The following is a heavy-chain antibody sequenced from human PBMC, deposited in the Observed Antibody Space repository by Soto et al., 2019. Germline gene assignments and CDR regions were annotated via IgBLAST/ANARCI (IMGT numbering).Heavy chain of an antibody. Sequence: GGSLRLSCAASGLTFSSYSMNCVRQAPGKGLEWVSSISSSSSYIYYADSVKGRFTISRDNAKNSLYLQMNSLRAEDTAVYYCARDRPDDFWSGYYYYYYGMDVWGQGTTVTVSS. CDR2: ISSSSSYI. J-gene: IGHJ6*02. D-gene: IGHD3-3*01. V-gene: IGHV3-21*01. CDR3: ARDRPDDFWSGYYYYYYGMDV. CDR1: GLTFSSYS.